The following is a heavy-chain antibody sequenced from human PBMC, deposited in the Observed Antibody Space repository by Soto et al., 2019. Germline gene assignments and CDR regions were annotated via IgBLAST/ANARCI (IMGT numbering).Heavy chain of an antibody. CDR2: IYHSGST. Sequence: SETLSLTCAVSGYSISSGYYWGWLRQPPGKGLAWIRTIYHSGSTYYNSSLKSRVTISVDTSKNQFSLKVNSVTAADTAVYYFARALYCSGGSCSPLRGMDVWGLGTTVTVSS. CDR3: ARALYCSGGSCSPLRGMDV. J-gene: IGHJ6*02. D-gene: IGHD2-15*01. CDR1: GYSISSGYY. V-gene: IGHV4-38-2*01.